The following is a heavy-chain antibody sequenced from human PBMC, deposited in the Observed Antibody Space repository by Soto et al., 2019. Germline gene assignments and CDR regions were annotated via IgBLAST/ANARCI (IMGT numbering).Heavy chain of an antibody. V-gene: IGHV3-74*01. CDR2: IYNDGTYS. J-gene: IGHJ4*02. Sequence: GSLRLSCAASGFIFKMYWMHWVRQSPGKGLVWISRIYNDGTYSDYADSVRGRFTISRDNVNDTLYLQMNNLRAEDSGLYYCTRGPRPISTGTGAYWGQGTQVTVSS. CDR1: GFIFKMYW. D-gene: IGHD3-10*01. CDR3: TRGPRPISTGTGAY.